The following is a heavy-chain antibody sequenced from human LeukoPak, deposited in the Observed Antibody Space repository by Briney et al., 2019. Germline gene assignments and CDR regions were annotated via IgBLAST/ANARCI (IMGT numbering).Heavy chain of an antibody. CDR3: ARTPAVAGRIDY. J-gene: IGHJ4*02. V-gene: IGHV4-39*01. CDR2: IYYSGST. Sequence: PSETLSLTCTVSGGSISSSSYYWGWIRQPPGKGLEWIGSIYYSGSTYYNPSLKSRVTISVDTSKNQFSLKLSSVTAADTAVYYCARTPAVAGRIDYWGQGTLVTVSS. CDR1: GGSISSSSYY. D-gene: IGHD6-19*01.